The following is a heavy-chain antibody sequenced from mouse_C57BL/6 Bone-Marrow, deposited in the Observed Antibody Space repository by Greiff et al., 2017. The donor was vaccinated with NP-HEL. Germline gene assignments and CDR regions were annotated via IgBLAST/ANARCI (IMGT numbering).Heavy chain of an antibody. J-gene: IGHJ4*01. Sequence: EVQVVESGGDLVKPGGSLKLSCAASGFPFSSYGMSWVRQTPDKRLEWVATISSGGSYTYYPDSVKGRFTISRDNAKNTLYLQMSSLKSEDTAMYYCARHTNAMDYWGQGTSVTVSS. D-gene: IGHD1-1*01. V-gene: IGHV5-6*01. CDR2: ISSGGSYT. CDR3: ARHTNAMDY. CDR1: GFPFSSYG.